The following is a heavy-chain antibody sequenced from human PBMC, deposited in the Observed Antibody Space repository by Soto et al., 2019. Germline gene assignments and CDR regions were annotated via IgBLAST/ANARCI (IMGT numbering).Heavy chain of an antibody. J-gene: IGHJ5*02. CDR2: ISSSSSYI. CDR1: GFTFSSYS. CDR3: ARNTDYGDYGGWFDP. V-gene: IGHV3-21*01. Sequence: EVQLVESGGGLVKPGGSLRLSCAASGFTFSSYSMNWVRQAPGKGLEWVSSISSSSSYIYYADSVKGRFTISRDNAKNSLYLQMNSLRAEDTAVYYCARNTDYGDYGGWFDPWGQGTLVTVSS. D-gene: IGHD4-17*01.